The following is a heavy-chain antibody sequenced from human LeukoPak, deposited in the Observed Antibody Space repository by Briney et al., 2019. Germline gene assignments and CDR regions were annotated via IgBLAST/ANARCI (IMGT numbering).Heavy chain of an antibody. CDR2: IKRDGSEK. J-gene: IGHJ4*02. V-gene: IGHV3-7*01. Sequence: GGSLRLSCAASGFTFNKYWMSWVRRAPGKGLEWVANIKRDGSEKYYVDSVKGRFTISRDNAENSLYLQMNSLRAEDTAVYYCARGSYSGTCYYFDYWGQGTLVTVSS. CDR3: ARGSYSGTCYYFDY. CDR1: GFTFNKYW. D-gene: IGHD1-26*01.